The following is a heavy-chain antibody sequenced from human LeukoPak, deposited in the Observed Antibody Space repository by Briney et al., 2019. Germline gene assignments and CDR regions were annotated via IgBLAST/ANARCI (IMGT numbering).Heavy chain of an antibody. J-gene: IGHJ4*02. CDR3: AKHRAGYYCLDY. CDR2: ISGSGGST. D-gene: IGHD3-22*01. V-gene: IGHV3-23*01. Sequence: GGSLRLSCAASGFTFSSYAMSWVRQAPGKGLEWVSISGSGGSTYYADSVKGRLTISRDNSKNTLYLQMNSLRAEDTAVYYCAKHRAGYYCLDYWGQGTLVTVSS. CDR1: GFTFSSYA.